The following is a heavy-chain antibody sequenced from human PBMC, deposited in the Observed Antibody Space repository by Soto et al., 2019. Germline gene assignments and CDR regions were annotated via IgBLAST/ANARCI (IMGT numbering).Heavy chain of an antibody. D-gene: IGHD3-10*01. CDR3: TRRNRLSYTSDY. J-gene: IGHJ4*02. CDR2: INTDGRGT. Sequence: EVQLVESGGGLVQPGGSLRLSCAAAGFTFNNYWMQWVRQAPGKGLVWVSRINTDGRGTTYAESVRGRFTISRDNAKNTLYLQMNSLRAEDTAVYYCTRRNRLSYTSDYWGQGTLVTVSS. V-gene: IGHV3-74*01. CDR1: GFTFNNYW.